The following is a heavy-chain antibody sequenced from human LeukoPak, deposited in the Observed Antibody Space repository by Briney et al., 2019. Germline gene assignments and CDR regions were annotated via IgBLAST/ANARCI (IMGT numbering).Heavy chain of an antibody. CDR2: INHSGST. Sequence: RSSETLSLTCAVYGGSFSGYYWSWIRQPPGKGLEWIGEINHSGSTNYNPSLKSRVTISVDTSKNQFSLKLSSVTAADTAVYYCARSDVYDYVWGSYRYGGLRAFDIWGQGTMATVSS. D-gene: IGHD3-16*02. V-gene: IGHV4-34*01. CDR3: ARSDVYDYVWGSYRYGGLRAFDI. CDR1: GGSFSGYY. J-gene: IGHJ3*02.